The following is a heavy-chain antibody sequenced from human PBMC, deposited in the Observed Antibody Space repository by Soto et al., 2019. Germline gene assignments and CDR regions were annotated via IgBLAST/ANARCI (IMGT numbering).Heavy chain of an antibody. Sequence: GGSLRLSCAASGFTFSSYAMSWVRQARGKGLEWVSAISGSGGSTYYADSVKGRSTISRDNSKNTLYLQMNSLRAEDTAVYYCAKDRSRYYDSSGGDAFDIWGQGTMVTVSS. CDR1: GFTFSSYA. J-gene: IGHJ3*02. V-gene: IGHV3-23*01. D-gene: IGHD3-22*01. CDR3: AKDRSRYYDSSGGDAFDI. CDR2: ISGSGGST.